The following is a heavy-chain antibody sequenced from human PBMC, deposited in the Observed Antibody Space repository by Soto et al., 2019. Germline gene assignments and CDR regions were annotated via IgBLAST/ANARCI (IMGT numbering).Heavy chain of an antibody. Sequence: GGSLRLSCAASGFTFSSYWMSWVRQAPGKGLEWVSNIKRSSSEIYYVDSVKGRFTISRDNAKNSLYLQMNSLRDEDTAVYYCARILGAAGSYYYYGMDVWGQGTTVTVSS. CDR3: ARILGAAGSYYYYGMDV. CDR2: IKRSSSEI. D-gene: IGHD3-3*01. V-gene: IGHV3-7*01. CDR1: GFTFSSYW. J-gene: IGHJ6*02.